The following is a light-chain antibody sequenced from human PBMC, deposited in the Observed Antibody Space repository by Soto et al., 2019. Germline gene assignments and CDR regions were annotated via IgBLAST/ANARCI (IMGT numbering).Light chain of an antibody. J-gene: IGKJ1*01. CDR3: QQYNNWPPWT. CDR1: QSVSSN. CDR2: GAS. Sequence: EIVMTQSPATLSVSPGERATLSCRASQSVSSNLAWYQQKPGQAPRLLIYGASTRATGIPARFSGSGCGTDFTLTISSLQSGDVSVWYCQQYNNWPPWTFGQATKVDSK. V-gene: IGKV3-15*01.